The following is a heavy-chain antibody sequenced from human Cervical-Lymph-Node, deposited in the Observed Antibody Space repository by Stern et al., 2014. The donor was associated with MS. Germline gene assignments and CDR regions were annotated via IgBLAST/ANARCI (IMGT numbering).Heavy chain of an antibody. CDR1: GFTFSSNT. V-gene: IGHV3-48*02. Sequence: EVQLVESGGGLVQPGGSLRLSCVVSGFTFSSNTMNWVRQAPGQGLEWLAFISGSGNEIHYAESLKGRFSISRDNDKNSLYLQISSLRDEDTAVYYCAARGDTRGWTHWGQGTLVTVSS. CDR2: ISGSGNEI. CDR3: AARGDTRGWTH. J-gene: IGHJ4*02. D-gene: IGHD6-19*01.